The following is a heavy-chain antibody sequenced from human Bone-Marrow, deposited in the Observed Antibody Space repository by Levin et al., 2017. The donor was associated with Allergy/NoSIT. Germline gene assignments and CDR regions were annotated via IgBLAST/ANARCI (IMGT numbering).Heavy chain of an antibody. CDR3: TTGSLTIFTGGEEV. D-gene: IGHD3-3*01. CDR1: GFTFRNAW. V-gene: IGHV3-15*01. CDR2: SRTRGDVWTA. Sequence: GGSLRLSCAASGFTFRNAWMSWIRQAPGKGLDWVGRSRTRGDVWTADYAPPVTGRFTISRDDSKNTLYLQMDSLTTEDTAVYYCTTGSLTIFTGGEEVWGQGTTVTVSS. J-gene: IGHJ6*02.